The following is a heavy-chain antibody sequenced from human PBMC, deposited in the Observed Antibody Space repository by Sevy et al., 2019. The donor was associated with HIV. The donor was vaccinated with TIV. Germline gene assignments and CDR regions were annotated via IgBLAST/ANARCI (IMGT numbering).Heavy chain of an antibody. Sequence: ASVKVSCKASGYTFTTYYMHWVRQAPGQGLAWMGIINPSGGGTSYAQKFQGRVTMTRDTSTSTVYLELSSLRSEDTAVYYCTKDVVATPNYYSGMDVWGQGTTVTVSS. CDR2: INPSGGGT. D-gene: IGHD2-15*01. J-gene: IGHJ6*02. CDR1: GYTFTTYY. CDR3: TKDVVATPNYYSGMDV. V-gene: IGHV1-46*03.